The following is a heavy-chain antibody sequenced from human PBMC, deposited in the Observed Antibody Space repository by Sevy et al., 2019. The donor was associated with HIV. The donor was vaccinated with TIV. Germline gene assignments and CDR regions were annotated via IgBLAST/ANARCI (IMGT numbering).Heavy chain of an antibody. D-gene: IGHD2-2*01. CDR2: ISSNGDST. J-gene: IGHJ4*02. Sequence: GGSLRLSCSASGFTFSYYAMHWVRQAPGKGLQYVSGISSNGDSTDYANSVKGRFTISRDNSKNTLYLQMSSLRAEDTAVYYGLKDLLRPVVVPAASFDYWGQGTLVTVSS. CDR1: GFTFSYYA. V-gene: IGHV3-64D*06. CDR3: LKDLLRPVVVPAASFDY.